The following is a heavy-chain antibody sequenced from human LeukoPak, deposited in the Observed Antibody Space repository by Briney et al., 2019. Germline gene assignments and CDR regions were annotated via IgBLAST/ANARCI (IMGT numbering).Heavy chain of an antibody. J-gene: IGHJ5*02. Sequence: GGSLRLSCAASGFTFSNYWLHWVRQAPGKGLVWVSRFNTDGSSTSYADSVKGRFTISRDNAKNTVSLQMNSLRAEDTAVYYCARLSTVITWGQGTLVTVSS. CDR2: FNTDGSST. V-gene: IGHV3-74*01. CDR1: GFTFSNYW. CDR3: ARLSTVIT. D-gene: IGHD4-23*01.